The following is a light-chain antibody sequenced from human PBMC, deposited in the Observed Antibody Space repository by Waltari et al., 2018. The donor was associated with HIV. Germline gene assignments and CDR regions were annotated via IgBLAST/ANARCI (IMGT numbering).Light chain of an antibody. CDR1: SSNIGAGYD. CDR2: GDN. Sequence: QSVLTQPPSVSGAPGQRVTISCTGSSSNIGAGYDVHWHRQRSRTAPTLRIYGDNNRPLGVPDLVSVSTPGTSASLAITGLQAEDEADYYCQSFDSSLRGSMFGGGTKLTVL. CDR3: QSFDSSLRGSM. J-gene: IGLJ3*02. V-gene: IGLV1-40*01.